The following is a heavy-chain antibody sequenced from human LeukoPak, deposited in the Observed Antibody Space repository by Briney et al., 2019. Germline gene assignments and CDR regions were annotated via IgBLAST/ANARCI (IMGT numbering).Heavy chain of an antibody. CDR3: AKGKVNHLGAFDY. J-gene: IGHJ4*02. D-gene: IGHD1-26*01. V-gene: IGHV3-23*01. CDR2: IDATGGGI. Sequence: GGSLRLSCAASGFTFSAYAMSWVRQAPGKGLEWVSCIDATGGGIYYADSVRGRFIISRDNSKKMVYLQMDSLRTEDTAIYYCAKGKVNHLGAFDYRGQGTLVAVSS. CDR1: GFTFSAYA.